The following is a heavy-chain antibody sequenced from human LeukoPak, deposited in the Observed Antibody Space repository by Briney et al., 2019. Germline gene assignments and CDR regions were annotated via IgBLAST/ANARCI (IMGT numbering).Heavy chain of an antibody. J-gene: IGHJ3*02. V-gene: IGHV4-59*01. D-gene: IGHD1-14*01. CDR3: ARTNQISETAFDI. CDR1: GGSINNYY. Sequence: PSETLSLTCTVSGGSINNYYGRWIRQPPGKGLEWIGYILSSGSTNYNPSVKSRVTISVDTFKNQFSLKLSSVTAADTAVYYCARTNQISETAFDIWGQGTMVIVSS. CDR2: ILSSGST.